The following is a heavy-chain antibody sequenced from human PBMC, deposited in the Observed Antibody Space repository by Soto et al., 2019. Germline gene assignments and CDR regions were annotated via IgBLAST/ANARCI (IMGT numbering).Heavy chain of an antibody. CDR1: GYTFTGYY. CDR3: ARVPIAAAGTDNWFDP. CDR2: INPNSGGT. Sequence: QVQLVQSGAEVKKPGASVKVSCKASGYTFTGYYMHWVRQAPGQGLEWMGWINPNSGGTNYAQKFQGWVTMTRDTSISTAYMELSKLRSDDTAVYYCARVPIAAAGTDNWFDPWGQGTLVTVSS. D-gene: IGHD6-13*01. V-gene: IGHV1-2*04. J-gene: IGHJ5*02.